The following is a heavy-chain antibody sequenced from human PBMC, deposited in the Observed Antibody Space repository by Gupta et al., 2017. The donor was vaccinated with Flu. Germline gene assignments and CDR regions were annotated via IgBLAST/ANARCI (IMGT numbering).Heavy chain of an antibody. CDR3: ARAGYCSGGSCPIHS. V-gene: IGHV4-34*01. Sequence: QVQLQQWGAGLLKPSETLSLTCAVYGGSFSGYYWSWIPQPPGKGLEWSGEINHSGSTNYNPSLKSRVTISVDTSKNQFSLKLSSVTAADTAVYYCARAGYCSGGSCPIHSWGQGTLVTVSS. J-gene: IGHJ4*02. D-gene: IGHD2-15*01. CDR2: INHSGST. CDR1: GGSFSGYY.